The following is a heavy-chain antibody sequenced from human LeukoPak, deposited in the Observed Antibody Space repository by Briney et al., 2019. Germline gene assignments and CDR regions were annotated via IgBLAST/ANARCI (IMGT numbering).Heavy chain of an antibody. J-gene: IGHJ4*02. CDR3: AKLATSDTGETY. CDR2: INPSGDST. CDR1: GYTFTVNH. D-gene: IGHD3-16*01. V-gene: IGHV1-46*01. Sequence: ASVKVSCKASGYTFTVNHIHWVRQAPGQGLEWMGVINPSGDSTTYAQNFQGRVTMTRDTSTSTVYMELRSLRSEDTAIYYCAKLATSDTGETYWGQGTLVTVSS.